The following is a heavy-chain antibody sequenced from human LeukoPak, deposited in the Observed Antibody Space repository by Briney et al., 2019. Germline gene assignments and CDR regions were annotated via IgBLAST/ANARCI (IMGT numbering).Heavy chain of an antibody. Sequence: SETLSLTCTVSGGSISSSSYYWGWIRQPPGKGLEWIGNIYYSGSTYYNPSLKSRVTISVDTSKNQFSLKLSSVTAADTAVYYCARYYYGSGSYRGVYYYYMDVWGKGTTVTISS. V-gene: IGHV4-39*01. CDR2: IYYSGST. CDR1: GGSISSSSYY. D-gene: IGHD3-10*01. CDR3: ARYYYGSGSYRGVYYYYMDV. J-gene: IGHJ6*03.